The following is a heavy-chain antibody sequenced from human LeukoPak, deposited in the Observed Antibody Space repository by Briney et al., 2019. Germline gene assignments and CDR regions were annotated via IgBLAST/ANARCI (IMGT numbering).Heavy chain of an antibody. D-gene: IGHD6-6*01. J-gene: IGHJ5*01. Sequence: SETLSLTCTVSGGSISSYYLSWIRQPPGKGLEWIGYIYYSGSTNYNPSLKSRVTISVDTSKNQFSLKLSSVTAADTAVYYCARVSYNWIDYWGQGTLVTVSS. CDR3: ARVSYNWIDY. V-gene: IGHV4-59*01. CDR2: IYYSGST. CDR1: GGSISSYY.